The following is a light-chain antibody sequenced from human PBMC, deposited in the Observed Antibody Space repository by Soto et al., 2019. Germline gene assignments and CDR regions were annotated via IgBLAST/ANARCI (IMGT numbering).Light chain of an antibody. Sequence: LTQSPSVSVAPGQTVSITCGGYNIGSKGVHWYQQKPGQAPVLVVYDDSDRRSGIPERFSGSNSGNTATLTITRVEAGDEADYHCLVWDSRSEHYVFGTGTKVTVL. CDR2: DDS. V-gene: IGLV3-21*02. CDR1: NIGSKG. J-gene: IGLJ1*01. CDR3: LVWDSRSEHYV.